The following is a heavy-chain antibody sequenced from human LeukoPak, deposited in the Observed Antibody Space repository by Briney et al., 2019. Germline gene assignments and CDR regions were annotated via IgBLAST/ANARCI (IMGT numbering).Heavy chain of an antibody. CDR2: INPNSGGT. CDR1: GYTFTGYY. CDR3: ARDFGSGSYYKINNWFDP. J-gene: IGHJ5*02. V-gene: IGHV1-2*02. D-gene: IGHD3-10*01. Sequence: ASVKVSCKASGYTFTGYYMHWVRQAPGQGLEWMGWINPNSGGTNYAQKFQGRVTMTRDTSISTAYMELSRLRSDDTAVYYCARDFGSGSYYKINNWFDPWGQGTLVTVSS.